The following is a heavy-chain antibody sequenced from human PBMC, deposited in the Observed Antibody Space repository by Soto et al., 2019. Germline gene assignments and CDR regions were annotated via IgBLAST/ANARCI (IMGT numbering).Heavy chain of an antibody. CDR3: ATPFCSSTSCYLKGMDV. V-gene: IGHV1-18*01. Sequence: QVQLVQSGVEVKKPGASVKVSCKASGYTFTSYDISWVRQAPGQGLEWMGWISAYNGNTNYAQKLQGRVTMTTDTSTSTAYMELRSLRSDDTAVYYCATPFCSSTSCYLKGMDVWGQGTTVTVSS. D-gene: IGHD2-2*01. J-gene: IGHJ6*02. CDR1: GYTFTSYD. CDR2: ISAYNGNT.